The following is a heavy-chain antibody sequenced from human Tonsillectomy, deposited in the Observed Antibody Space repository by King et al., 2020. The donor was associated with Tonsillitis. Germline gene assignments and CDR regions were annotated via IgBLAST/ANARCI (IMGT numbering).Heavy chain of an antibody. Sequence: VQLVESGAEVKKPGASVKVSCKASGYTFSTYDINWVRQATGQGLEWMGWMNPKSGNTGYAQKFQGRVTMTRNTSISTAYMELSSLRSEDTAVYYCARGLPGDGDYADYWGQGTLVTVSS. CDR3: ARGLPGDGDYADY. D-gene: IGHD4-17*01. CDR2: MNPKSGNT. V-gene: IGHV1-8*01. J-gene: IGHJ4*02. CDR1: GYTFSTYD.